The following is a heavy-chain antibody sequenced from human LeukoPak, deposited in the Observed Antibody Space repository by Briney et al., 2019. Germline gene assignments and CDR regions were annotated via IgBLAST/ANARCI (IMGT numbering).Heavy chain of an antibody. D-gene: IGHD5-18*01. CDR2: IYYSGST. V-gene: IGHV4-61*08. Sequence: SETLSLTCTVSGGSISSGDYYWSWIRQPPGKGLEWIGYIYYSGSTNYNPSLKSRVTISVDTSKNQFSLKLSSVTAADTAVYYCARSLWGYSYGFDYWGQGTLVTVSS. CDR3: ARSLWGYSYGFDY. J-gene: IGHJ4*02. CDR1: GGSISSGDYY.